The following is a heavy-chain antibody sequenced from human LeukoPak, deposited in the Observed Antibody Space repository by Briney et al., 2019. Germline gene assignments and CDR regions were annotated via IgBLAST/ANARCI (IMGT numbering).Heavy chain of an antibody. V-gene: IGHV3-7*01. D-gene: IGHD2-2*01. CDR2: IKQDGSEK. CDR3: ARERPRSTSYDY. CDR1: GFTFTSYW. Sequence: PGGSLRLSCAASGFTFTSYWMTWVRQAPGKGLEWVGNIKQDGSEKYYVDSVKGRFTISRDNAKNSLYLQMNSLRAEDTAVYYCARERPRSTSYDYWGQGTLVTVSS. J-gene: IGHJ4*02.